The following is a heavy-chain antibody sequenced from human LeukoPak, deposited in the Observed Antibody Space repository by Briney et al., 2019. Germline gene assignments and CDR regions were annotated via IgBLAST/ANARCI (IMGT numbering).Heavy chain of an antibody. D-gene: IGHD1-26*01. V-gene: IGHV1-2*02. CDR1: GYTFTGYY. J-gene: IGHJ4*02. CDR3: ARGSTVGAMVPYFDY. Sequence: ASVKVSCKASGYTFTGYYMHWVRQAPGQGLEWMGWINPNSGGTNYAQKFQGRVTMTRDTSISTAYMELSRLRSEDTAVYYCARGSTVGAMVPYFDYWGQGTLVTVSS. CDR2: INPNSGGT.